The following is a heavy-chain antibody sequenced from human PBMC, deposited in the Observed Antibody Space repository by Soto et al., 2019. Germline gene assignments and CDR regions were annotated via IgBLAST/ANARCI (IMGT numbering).Heavy chain of an antibody. CDR2: IST. CDR3: ARAPMVLSRSYFDS. Sequence: SATLSLTCTVSGGSISNFYWSWIRQPPGKGLEWIGYISTNYNPSLKSRVSISVDTSKNQLSLNLTSVTAADTAVYYCARAPMVLSRSYFDSWGQGTPVTVSS. CDR1: GGSISNFY. J-gene: IGHJ4*02. D-gene: IGHD2-8*01. V-gene: IGHV4-59*01.